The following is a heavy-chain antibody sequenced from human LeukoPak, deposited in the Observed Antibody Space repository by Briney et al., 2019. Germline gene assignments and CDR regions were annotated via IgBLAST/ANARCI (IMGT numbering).Heavy chain of an antibody. CDR3: ARLSGAVFDY. V-gene: IGHV5-51*01. CDR2: IYPSDSDT. Sequence: GESLKISCKGSGYRFTTQWIGWVRQMPGKGLEWMGIIYPSDSDTRYSPSFQGLVTISADKSISTAFLQWSSLKASDTAMYYCARLSGAVFDYWGQGTLVTVSS. CDR1: GYRFTTQW. D-gene: IGHD3-3*01. J-gene: IGHJ4*02.